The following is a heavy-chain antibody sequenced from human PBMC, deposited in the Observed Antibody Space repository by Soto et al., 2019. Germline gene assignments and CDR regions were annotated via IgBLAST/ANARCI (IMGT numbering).Heavy chain of an antibody. CDR2: IYYSGNT. CDR3: VRYCSTTKCPFDY. D-gene: IGHD2-2*01. V-gene: IGHV4-30-4*01. J-gene: IGHJ4*02. CDR1: GGSISSGGSY. Sequence: PSETLSITCTVSGGSISSGGSYWGWIRQPPGKGLEWIGYIYYSGNTYFNPSLKSRVTLSVDTSKNQFSLNLSSVTAADTAVYYCVRYCSTTKCPFDYWGQGTLVTVSS.